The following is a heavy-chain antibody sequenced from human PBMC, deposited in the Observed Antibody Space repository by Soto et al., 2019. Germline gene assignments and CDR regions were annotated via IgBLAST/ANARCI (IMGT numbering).Heavy chain of an antibody. J-gene: IGHJ4*02. CDR1: GFTFSSYA. D-gene: IGHD3-22*01. Sequence: EVQLLESGGGLVQPGGSLRLSCAASGFTFSSYAMSWVRQAPGKGLEWVSAISGSGGSTYYEDSVKGRFTISRDNSKNTLYLQMNSLRAEDTAVYYCAKEGDDSSGYYTPFDYWGQGTLVTVSS. V-gene: IGHV3-23*01. CDR2: ISGSGGST. CDR3: AKEGDDSSGYYTPFDY.